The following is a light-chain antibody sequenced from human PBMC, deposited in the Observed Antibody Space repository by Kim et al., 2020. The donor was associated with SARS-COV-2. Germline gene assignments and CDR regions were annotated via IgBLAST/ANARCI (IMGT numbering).Light chain of an antibody. CDR2: KVS. CDR3: MQVTYWPRT. V-gene: IGKV2-30*01. Sequence: ASISCSPSQSLVYIVRNTSLTWFHQRPGQPPRRLIYKVSNPDAVVPDRLSGSGSGPDFTLKLSRVEAEDVGIYYCMQVTYWPRTFGQGTKLEI. CDR1: QSLVYIVRNTS. J-gene: IGKJ2*01.